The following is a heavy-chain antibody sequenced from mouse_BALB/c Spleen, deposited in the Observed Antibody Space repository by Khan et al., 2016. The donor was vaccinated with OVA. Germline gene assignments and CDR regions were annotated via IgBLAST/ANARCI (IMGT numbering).Heavy chain of an antibody. CDR2: ISSGDST. J-gene: IGHJ3*01. V-gene: IGHV5-6-5*01. Sequence: EVMLVESGGGLVKPGGSLKLSCAASGFTFSNYAMSWVRQSPEKRLERVASISSGDSTYYPDSVKGRFTISRDNARNILYLQMSSLRSEDTAMYYCARDYWFAYWGQGTLVTVSA. CDR3: ARDYWFAY. CDR1: GFTFSNYA.